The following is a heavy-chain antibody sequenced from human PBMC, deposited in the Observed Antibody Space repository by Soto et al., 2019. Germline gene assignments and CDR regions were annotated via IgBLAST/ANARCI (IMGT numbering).Heavy chain of an antibody. CDR3: ARHGDCTNGVCFDFDY. D-gene: IGHD2-8*01. V-gene: IGHV4-59*08. CDR1: GGSISSYY. J-gene: IGHJ4*02. CDR2: IYYSGST. Sequence: QVQLQESGPGLVKPSETLSLTCTVSGGSISSYYWSWIRQPPGKGLEWIGYIYYSGSTNYNPSLKSRVPISVDTSKNQFSLKLSSVTAADTAVYYCARHGDCTNGVCFDFDYWGQGTLVTVSS.